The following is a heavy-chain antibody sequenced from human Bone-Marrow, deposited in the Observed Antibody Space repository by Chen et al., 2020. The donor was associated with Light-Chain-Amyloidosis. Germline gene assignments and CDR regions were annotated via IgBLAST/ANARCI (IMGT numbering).Heavy chain of an antibody. Sequence: EVQLVESGGGLVQPGGSLRLSCATSGFNFSSFGMSWVRQAPGKGLEGVSTVSGSTVSTYYAGAVKGRFIISRDNSKSTLYLQMNSLRAGDTAVYFCTRKGGYFDFWGQGSLVTVSS. D-gene: IGHD3-10*01. J-gene: IGHJ4*02. CDR1: GFNFSSFG. CDR2: VSGSTVST. CDR3: TRKGGYFDF. V-gene: IGHV3-23*04.